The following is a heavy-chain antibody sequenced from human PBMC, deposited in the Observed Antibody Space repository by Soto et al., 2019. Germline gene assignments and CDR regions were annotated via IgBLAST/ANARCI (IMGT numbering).Heavy chain of an antibody. V-gene: IGHV3-30*18. J-gene: IGHJ4*02. D-gene: IGHD1-26*01. CDR3: AKDEGVGGTLGLFAY. Sequence: QVQLVESGGGAVQPGESLRLSCVASGFDFTYYAMHWVRQAPGKGLESVAVMSSDGSKIHHTDSVKGRFTISRDNSKNTLYLQRNSLRKEDTAVYFCAKDEGVGGTLGLFAYWGQGTLVSVSS. CDR2: MSSDGSKI. CDR1: GFDFTYYA.